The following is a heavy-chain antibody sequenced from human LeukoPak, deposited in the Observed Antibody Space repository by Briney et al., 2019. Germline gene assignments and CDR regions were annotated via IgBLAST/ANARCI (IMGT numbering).Heavy chain of an antibody. J-gene: IGHJ6*02. CDR3: AKDMYYDILTAYGMDV. Sequence: GGSLRLSCAASGFTFSSYSMNWVRQAPGKGLEWVSSISSSSSYIYYADSVKGRFTISRDNAKNSLYLQMNSLRAEDTALYYCAKDMYYDILTAYGMDVWGQGTTVTVSS. CDR1: GFTFSSYS. V-gene: IGHV3-21*04. D-gene: IGHD3-9*01. CDR2: ISSSSSYI.